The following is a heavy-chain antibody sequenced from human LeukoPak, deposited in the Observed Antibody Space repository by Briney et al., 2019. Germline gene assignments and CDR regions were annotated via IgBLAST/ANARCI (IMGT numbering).Heavy chain of an antibody. J-gene: IGHJ4*02. Sequence: GGSLRLSCAASGFTFSSYDMHWVRQATGKGLERVSAIGTAGDTYYPGSVKGRFTISRENAKNSLYLQMNSLRAGDTAVYYCARNYYDSSGYSHFDYWGQGTLVTVSS. CDR3: ARNYYDSSGYSHFDY. CDR1: GFTFSSYD. V-gene: IGHV3-13*01. D-gene: IGHD3-22*01. CDR2: IGTAGDT.